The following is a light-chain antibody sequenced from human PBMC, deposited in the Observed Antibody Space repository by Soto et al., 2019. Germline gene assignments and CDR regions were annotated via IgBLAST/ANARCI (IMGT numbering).Light chain of an antibody. CDR1: SSDVGGYNY. CDR3: SSYTSSSTRV. CDR2: EVS. V-gene: IGLV2-14*01. J-gene: IGLJ3*02. Sequence: QSALTQPVSVSGSPGQSITISCTGTSSDVGGYNYVSWYQQHPGKAPKLMIYEVSNRPSGVSNRFSGSKSGNTASLTISGLQAEDEADYYCSSYTSSSTRVLGGGTKLTVL.